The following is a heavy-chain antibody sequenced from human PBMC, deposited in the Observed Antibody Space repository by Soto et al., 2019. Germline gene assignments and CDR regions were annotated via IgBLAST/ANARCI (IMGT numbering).Heavy chain of an antibody. CDR1: GYTFTSHD. V-gene: IGHV1-8*01. CDR2: MNPNSGNT. Sequence: QVQLVQSGAEVKKSGASVKVSCKASGYTFTSHDINWVRQATGQGLEWMGWMNPNSGNTGYAPKFQGRVTMTRNTSISTAYMELSSLRSEDTAVYYCARWDYGDYARFDYWGQGTLVTVSS. D-gene: IGHD4-17*01. J-gene: IGHJ4*02. CDR3: ARWDYGDYARFDY.